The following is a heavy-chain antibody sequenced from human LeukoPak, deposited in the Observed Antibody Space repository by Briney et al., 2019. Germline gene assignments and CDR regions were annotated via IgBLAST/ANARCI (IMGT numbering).Heavy chain of an antibody. V-gene: IGHV1-8*01. CDR3: AGVRRVNYYYGRDV. D-gene: IGHD3-22*01. CDR2: MNHNRGNT. J-gene: IGHJ6*02. CDR1: GYTFTSHD. Sequence: ASVNVSCKASGYTFTSHDINWVRQATAQGLEGMGWMNHNRGNTGHAQKFQGRVTMERNTSISPVYMELSSLRSEDTAVYYCAGVRRVNYYYGRDVWGQRTTVTVSS.